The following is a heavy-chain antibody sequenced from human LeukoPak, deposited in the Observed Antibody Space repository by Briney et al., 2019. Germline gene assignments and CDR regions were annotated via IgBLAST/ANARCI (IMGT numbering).Heavy chain of an antibody. V-gene: IGHV3-21*01. CDR2: ISSSSSYI. CDR1: GITFSSYS. Sequence: GGSLRLSCAASGITFSSYSMNWVRQAPGKGLEWVSSISSSSSYIYYADSVKGRFTISRDNAKNSLYLQMNSLRAEDTAVYYCARDPDTAMVVGFDPWGQGTLVTVSS. D-gene: IGHD5-18*01. J-gene: IGHJ5*02. CDR3: ARDPDTAMVVGFDP.